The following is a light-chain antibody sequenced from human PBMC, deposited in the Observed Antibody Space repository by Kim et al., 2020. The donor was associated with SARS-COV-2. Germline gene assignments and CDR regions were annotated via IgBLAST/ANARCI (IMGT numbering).Light chain of an antibody. Sequence: EIVMTQSPATLSVSPGERATLSCRASQSVSSSLAWYQQKPGQAPRLLMYGASTRATGIPARFSGSGSGTEFTLTISSLQSEDFAVYYCQQYNKWPETFGQGTKVDIK. CDR1: QSVSSS. CDR2: GAS. V-gene: IGKV3-15*01. J-gene: IGKJ1*01. CDR3: QQYNKWPET.